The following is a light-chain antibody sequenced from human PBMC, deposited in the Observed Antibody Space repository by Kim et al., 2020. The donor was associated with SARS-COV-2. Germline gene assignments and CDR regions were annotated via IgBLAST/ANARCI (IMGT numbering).Light chain of an antibody. V-gene: IGKV2-30*02. CDR2: EVS. J-gene: IGKJ1*01. CDR3: MQGTHWPPWR. Sequence: DVVMTQSPLSLSVTLGQPASISCRSSQSLVHSDGNTYLNWFQQRPGQSPRRLIDEVSNRYSGVPDRFSGSGSGTDFTLKISRVEAEEVGVYYCMQGTHWPPWRFGQATKLDIK. CDR1: QSLVHSDGNTY.